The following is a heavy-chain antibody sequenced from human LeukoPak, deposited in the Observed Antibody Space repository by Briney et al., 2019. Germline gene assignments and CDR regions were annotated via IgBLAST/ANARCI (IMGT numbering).Heavy chain of an antibody. D-gene: IGHD6-13*01. CDR1: GFTFNNYA. CDR3: ARVLRIAAAGPPAGFDP. V-gene: IGHV3-20*01. Sequence: GGSLRLSCAASGFTFNNYAMSWVRQAPGKGLEWVSGINWNGGSTGYADSVKGRFTISRDNAKNSLYLQMNSLRAEDTALYHCARVLRIAAAGPPAGFDPWGQGTLVTVSS. CDR2: INWNGGST. J-gene: IGHJ5*02.